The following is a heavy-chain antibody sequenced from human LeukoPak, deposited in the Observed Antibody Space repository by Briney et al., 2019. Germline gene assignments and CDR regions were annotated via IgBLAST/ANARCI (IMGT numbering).Heavy chain of an antibody. CDR1: GGSISSSSYY. J-gene: IGHJ4*02. D-gene: IGHD5-24*01. V-gene: IGHV4-39*01. CDR3: ARRRGWLQFGYYFDY. Sequence: SETLSLTCTVSGGSISSSSYYWGWIRQPPGKGLEWIGRIYYSGSTYYNPSLKSRVTISVDTSKNQFSLKLSSVTAADTAVYYCARRRGWLQFGYYFDYWGQGTLVTVSS. CDR2: IYYSGST.